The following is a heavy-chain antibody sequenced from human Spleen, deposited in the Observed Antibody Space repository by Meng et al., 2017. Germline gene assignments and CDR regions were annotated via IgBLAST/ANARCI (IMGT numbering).Heavy chain of an antibody. D-gene: IGHD5-18*01. Sequence: QVQLLQSGPGLVKPSQTLSLTCAISGDSVTSSTAGWSWLRQSPSRGLEWLGMTNLRSKWYYDYAVSVRGRIAVNPNTSKNQFSLHLDSVSPDDTAVYFCARSFSYGPFDFWGQGTLVTVSS. V-gene: IGHV6-1*01. CDR3: ARSFSYGPFDF. J-gene: IGHJ4*02. CDR1: GDSVTSSTAG. CDR2: TNLRSKWYY.